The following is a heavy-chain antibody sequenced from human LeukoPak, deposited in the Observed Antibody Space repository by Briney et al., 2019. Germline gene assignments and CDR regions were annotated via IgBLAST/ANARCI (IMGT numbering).Heavy chain of an antibody. CDR2: IYYSGST. J-gene: IGHJ4*02. CDR1: GGSISSSSYY. D-gene: IGHD3-10*01. CDR3: ARMVRVALGRYYFDY. V-gene: IGHV4-39*01. Sequence: SETLSLTCTVSGGSISSSSYYWGWIRQPPGKGLEWIGSIYYSGSTYYNPSLKSRVTISVDTSKNQFSLKLSSVTAADTAVYYCARMVRVALGRYYFDYWGQGTLVTVSS.